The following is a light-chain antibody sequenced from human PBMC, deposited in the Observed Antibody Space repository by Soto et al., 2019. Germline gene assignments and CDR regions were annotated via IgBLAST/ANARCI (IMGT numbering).Light chain of an antibody. V-gene: IGKV1-5*03. CDR1: QTISSW. CDR2: KAS. CDR3: QQRSNWPRIT. J-gene: IGKJ5*01. Sequence: DIQMTQSPSTLSGSVGDRVTITCRASQTISSWLAWYQQKPGKAPKLLIYKASTLKSGVPSRFSGSGSGTEFTLTISSLQSEDFAVYYCQQRSNWPRITFGQGTRLEIK.